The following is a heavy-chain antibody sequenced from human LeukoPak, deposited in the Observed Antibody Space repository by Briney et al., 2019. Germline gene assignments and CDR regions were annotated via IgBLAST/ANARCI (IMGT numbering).Heavy chain of an antibody. D-gene: IGHD3-16*01. CDR2: INAGGGAT. CDR1: GFTFSSYG. V-gene: IGHV3-23*01. J-gene: IGHJ4*02. Sequence: PGGSLRLSCAASGFTFSSYGMAWVRQAPGKGLEWVSSINAGGGATYYADSVKGRFTISRDNSKNTLFLQMNSLRAEDTAVYYCAKGLFMITEAPAVADYWGQGTLVTVSS. CDR3: AKGLFMITEAPAVADY.